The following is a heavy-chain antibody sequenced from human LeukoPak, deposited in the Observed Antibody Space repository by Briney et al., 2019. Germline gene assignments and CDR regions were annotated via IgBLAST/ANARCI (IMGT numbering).Heavy chain of an antibody. Sequence: PGGSLRLSCAASGFTVSSNYMSWVRQAPGKGLEWVSVIYSGGNTYYADSVKGRFTISRDNSKNTLSLQMNSLRAEDTAVYYCARVGRSVPAALGYVDYWGQGTLVTVSS. D-gene: IGHD2-2*01. J-gene: IGHJ4*02. CDR1: GFTVSSNY. CDR2: IYSGGNT. V-gene: IGHV3-66*01. CDR3: ARVGRSVPAALGYVDY.